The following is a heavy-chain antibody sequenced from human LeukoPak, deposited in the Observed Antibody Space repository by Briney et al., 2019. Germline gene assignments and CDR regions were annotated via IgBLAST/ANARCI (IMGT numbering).Heavy chain of an antibody. Sequence: TGGSLRLSCAASGFTFSSYAMHWVRQAPGKGLEWVAVISYGGSNKYYADSVKGRFTISRDNSKNTLYLQMNSLRAEDTAVYYCARGGDYWGQGTLVTVSS. CDR1: GFTFSSYA. CDR2: ISYGGSNK. V-gene: IGHV3-30-3*01. CDR3: ARGGDY. J-gene: IGHJ4*02.